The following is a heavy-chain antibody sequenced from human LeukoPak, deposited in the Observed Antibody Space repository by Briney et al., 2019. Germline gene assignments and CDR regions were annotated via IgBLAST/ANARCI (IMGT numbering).Heavy chain of an antibody. J-gene: IGHJ4*02. CDR3: ARVNDYGSGSWGDY. V-gene: IGHV1-2*02. D-gene: IGHD3-10*01. Sequence: ASVKVSCKASGYTFTGYYLHWVRQAPGQGLEWMGWINPDSGGTNYAQKFQGRVTMTRDTSITTAYVELSRLRSDDTAVYYCARVNDYGSGSWGDYWGQGTLVTVSS. CDR2: INPDSGGT. CDR1: GYTFTGYY.